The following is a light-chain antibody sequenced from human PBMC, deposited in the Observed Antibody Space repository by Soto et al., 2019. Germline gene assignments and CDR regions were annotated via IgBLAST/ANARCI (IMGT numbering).Light chain of an antibody. V-gene: IGKV1-12*01. CDR1: QDIGTW. CDR3: QQSYSTPRT. Sequence: DIQMTQPPSSLSASAGDTVSITCRASQDIGTWLAWYQQKPGKAPKLLIYATSNLQSGVPSRFSGGGSGTDYSLTIGSLQPEDFATYYCQQSYSTPRTFGQGTKV. CDR2: ATS. J-gene: IGKJ1*01.